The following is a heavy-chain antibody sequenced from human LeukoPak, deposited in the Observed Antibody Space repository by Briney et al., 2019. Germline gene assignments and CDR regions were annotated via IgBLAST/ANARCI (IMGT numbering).Heavy chain of an antibody. V-gene: IGHV1-8*01. J-gene: IGHJ4*02. CDR1: GYTFTSYD. CDR3: ARDAGYYGSGSYYEDY. D-gene: IGHD3-10*01. CDR2: MNPNSGNT. Sequence: GASVKVSCKASGYTFTSYDINWVRQATGQGLEWMGWMNPNSGNTGYAQKFQGRVTMTRDTSISTAYMELSRLRSDDTAVYYCARDAGYYGSGSYYEDYWGQGTLVTVSS.